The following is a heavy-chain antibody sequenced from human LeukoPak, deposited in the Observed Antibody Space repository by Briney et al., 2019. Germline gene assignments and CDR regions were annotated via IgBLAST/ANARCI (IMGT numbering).Heavy chain of an antibody. J-gene: IGHJ4*02. CDR1: GGTFSSYA. V-gene: IGHV1-69*05. CDR3: AREKYDFWSGALGY. CDR2: IIPIFGTA. Sequence: ASVKVSCKASGGTFSSYAISWVRQAPGQGLEWMGRIIPIFGTANYAQKFQGRVTITTDESTSTAYMELSSLRSEDTAVHYCAREKYDFWSGALGYWGQGTLVTVSS. D-gene: IGHD3-3*01.